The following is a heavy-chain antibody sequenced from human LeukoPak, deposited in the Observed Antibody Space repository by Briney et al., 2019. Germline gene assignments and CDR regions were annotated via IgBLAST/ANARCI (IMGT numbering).Heavy chain of an antibody. J-gene: IGHJ4*02. Sequence: GGSLRLSCAASGFTFSSYGMHWVRQAPGKGLEWVSFIRHDESNKYYADSVRGRFTISRDNSKNTLFLQMNSLRAEDTAVYYCAKVGLTVTTILDYFDYWGQGTLVTVSS. CDR2: IRHDESNK. CDR3: AKVGLTVTTILDYFDY. D-gene: IGHD4-11*01. CDR1: GFTFSSYG. V-gene: IGHV3-30*02.